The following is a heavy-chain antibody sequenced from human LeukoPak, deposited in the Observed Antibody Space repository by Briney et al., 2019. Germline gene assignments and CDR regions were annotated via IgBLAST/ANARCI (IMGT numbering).Heavy chain of an antibody. CDR3: ARGHYDILTGYYRFNWFDP. V-gene: IGHV4-34*01. J-gene: IGHJ5*02. CDR1: GGSFSGYY. CDR2: INHSGST. Sequence: SETLSLTCAVYGGSFSGYYWSWIRQPPGKGLEWIGEINHSGSTNYNPSLKSRVTISVDTSKNQFSLKLSSVTAADTAVYYCARGHYDILTGYYRFNWFDPWGQGTLVTVSS. D-gene: IGHD3-9*01.